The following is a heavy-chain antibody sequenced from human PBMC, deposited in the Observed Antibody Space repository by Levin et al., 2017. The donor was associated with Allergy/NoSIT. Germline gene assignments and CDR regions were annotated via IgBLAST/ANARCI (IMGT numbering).Heavy chain of an antibody. D-gene: IGHD6-19*01. CDR2: IINSGVGT. V-gene: IGHV3-23*01. Sequence: GESLKISCAASGFTFNNYAMSWVRQAPGKGLEWVSAIINSGVGTYYADSVKGRFTISRDNSKNTMYLQMNSLRAEDTAEYFCAKDAIRGSDQPYYFDYRGQGTLVTASS. CDR1: GFTFNNYA. J-gene: IGHJ4*02. CDR3: AKDAIRGSDQPYYFDY.